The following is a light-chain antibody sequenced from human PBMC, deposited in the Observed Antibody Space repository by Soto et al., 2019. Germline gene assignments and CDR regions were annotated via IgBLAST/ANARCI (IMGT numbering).Light chain of an antibody. CDR1: SSDVGTFNL. J-gene: IGLJ1*01. V-gene: IGLV2-23*02. CDR2: EVI. Sequence: QSALTQVASVSGSPGQSITISCTGTSSDVGTFNLFSWYQQHPGKAPRLMIYEVIKRPSGVSNRFSGSKSGNTASLTISGLQAEDEADYYCCSYAGSSVYVFGTGSKVTVL. CDR3: CSYAGSSVYV.